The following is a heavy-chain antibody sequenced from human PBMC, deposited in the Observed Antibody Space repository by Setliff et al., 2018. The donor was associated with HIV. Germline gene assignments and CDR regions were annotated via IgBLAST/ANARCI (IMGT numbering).Heavy chain of an antibody. Sequence: SETLSLTCFVSGVSISGHFWGWIRQPPGKGLEWIGYIYTSGTTEYNPSLDSRVTISVDTSRDQFSLNLRSVTAADTALYFCARLIHTGLLYFDYWGLGMLVTVS. CDR3: ARLIHTGLLYFDY. V-gene: IGHV4-4*09. CDR2: IYTSGTT. CDR1: GVSISGHF. J-gene: IGHJ4*02. D-gene: IGHD2-8*02.